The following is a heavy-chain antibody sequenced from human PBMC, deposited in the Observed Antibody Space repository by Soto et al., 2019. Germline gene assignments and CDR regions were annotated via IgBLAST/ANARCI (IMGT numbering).Heavy chain of an antibody. CDR3: AREVGDLSYDLSTGRGSWFDP. V-gene: IGHV4-31*03. D-gene: IGHD3-9*01. Sequence: PSETLSLTCTVSGGAISSGGYYWSWTRHHSLTGLGCIGYIYYSWSTYYNPSLKSRVTISVDTYKNQFSLKLSPVTAADTAVYYCAREVGDLSYDLSTGRGSWFDPWGQGTLVTISS. J-gene: IGHJ5*02. CDR1: GGAISSGGYY. CDR2: IYYSWST.